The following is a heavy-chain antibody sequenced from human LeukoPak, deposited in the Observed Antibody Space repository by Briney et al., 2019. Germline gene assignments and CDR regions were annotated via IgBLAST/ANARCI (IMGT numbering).Heavy chain of an antibody. CDR1: GLTFSNSW. J-gene: IGHJ1*01. CDR3: ARVSGLGMNEYYQH. CDR2: INNEGTTI. V-gene: IGHV3-74*01. D-gene: IGHD3-10*01. Sequence: GGSLRLSCEASGLTFSNSWMHWVRQAPGKGLVWVSRINNEGTTISYADSVKGRFTISRDNAKNTLYLQINSLSAEDTAVYYCARVSGLGMNEYYQHWGQGTLVTVAS.